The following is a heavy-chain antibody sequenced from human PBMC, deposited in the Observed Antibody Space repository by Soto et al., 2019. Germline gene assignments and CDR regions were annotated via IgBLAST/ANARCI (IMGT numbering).Heavy chain of an antibody. V-gene: IGHV3-11*01. CDR1: GFTFSDYY. J-gene: IGHJ4*02. CDR2: ISSSGSTI. CDR3: ARVSRLGSSGYFITAIFDY. D-gene: IGHD3-22*01. Sequence: PGGSLRLSCAASGFTFSDYYMSWIRQAPGKGLEWVSYISSSGSTIYYADSVKGRFTISRDNAKNSLYLQMNSLRAEDTAVYYCARVSRLGSSGYFITAIFDYWGQGTLVTVSS.